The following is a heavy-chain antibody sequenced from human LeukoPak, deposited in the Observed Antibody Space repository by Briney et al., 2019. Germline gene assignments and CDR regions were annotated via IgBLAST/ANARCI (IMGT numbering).Heavy chain of an antibody. D-gene: IGHD3-22*01. J-gene: IGHJ4*02. CDR1: GGTFSSYA. CDR2: IIPIFGTA. Sequence: SVKVSCKASGGTFSSYAISWVRQAPGQGLEWMGGIIPIFGTANYAQKFQGRVTITADESTSTAYMELSSLRSEDTAVYYCARGPHYYDSSGYYLHDWGQGTLVTVSS. V-gene: IGHV1-69*01. CDR3: ARGPHYYDSSGYYLHD.